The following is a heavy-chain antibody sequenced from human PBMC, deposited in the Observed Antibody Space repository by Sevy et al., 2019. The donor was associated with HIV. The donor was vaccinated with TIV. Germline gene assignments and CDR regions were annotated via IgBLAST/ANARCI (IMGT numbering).Heavy chain of an antibody. Sequence: GGSLRLSCAASGFTFSSYAMHWVRQAPGKGLEYVSAISSNGGSTYYANSVKGRFTISRDNSKNTLYLQMGSLRAEDMAVYYCARAFGITIFGIDAFDIWDQRTMVTVS. CDR1: GFTFSSYA. V-gene: IGHV3-64*01. CDR2: ISSNGGST. J-gene: IGHJ3*02. CDR3: ARAFGITIFGIDAFDI. D-gene: IGHD3-3*01.